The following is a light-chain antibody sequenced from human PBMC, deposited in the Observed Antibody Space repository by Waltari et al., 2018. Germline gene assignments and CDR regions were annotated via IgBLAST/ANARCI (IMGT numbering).Light chain of an antibody. V-gene: IGKV3-11*01. CDR3: QERSNWPGGS. J-gene: IGKJ4*01. Sequence: EIVLTQSPAILSLSPGESATLPCRASQSVNSYLAWYQQKPGQAPRLLIYDASNRATGIPARFVGTGSGTDFTLTITRLEPEDFAVYYCQERSNWPGGSFGGGTKVEIK. CDR2: DAS. CDR1: QSVNSY.